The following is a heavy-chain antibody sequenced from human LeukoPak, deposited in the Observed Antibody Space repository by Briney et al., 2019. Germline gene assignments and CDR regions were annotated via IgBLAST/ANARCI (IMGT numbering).Heavy chain of an antibody. CDR2: ISGGGGST. J-gene: IGHJ4*02. Sequence: GGSLRLSCTVSGFTFSSYAMSWVRQAPGKGLEWVSSISGGGGSTYYADSVKGRFTISRDNSKNTLYLQMNSLSAEDTAVYYCAKVTLKRGYYDSSGSPFDYWGQGTLVTVSS. D-gene: IGHD3-22*01. CDR3: AKVTLKRGYYDSSGSPFDY. V-gene: IGHV3-23*01. CDR1: GFTFSSYA.